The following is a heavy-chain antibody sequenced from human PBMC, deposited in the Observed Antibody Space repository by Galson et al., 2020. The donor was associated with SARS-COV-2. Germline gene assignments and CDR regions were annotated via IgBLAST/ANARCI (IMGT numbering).Heavy chain of an antibody. J-gene: IGHJ2*01. V-gene: IGHV3-13*01. Sequence: GESLKISCAASGFTFSSYDMHWVRQATGKGLEWVSAIGTAGDTYYPGSVKGRFTISRENAKNSLYLHMNSLRAGDTAVYYCARAGDCSSTSCYTSGYFDLWGRGTLVTVSS. CDR3: ARAGDCSSTSCYTSGYFDL. CDR1: GFTFSSYD. CDR2: IGTAGDT. D-gene: IGHD2-2*02.